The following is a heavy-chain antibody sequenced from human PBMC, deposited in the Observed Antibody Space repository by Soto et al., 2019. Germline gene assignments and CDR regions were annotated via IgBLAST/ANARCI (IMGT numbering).Heavy chain of an antibody. CDR3: ARLQYTVVTPSDL. Sequence: QVQLQESGPGLVKPSATLSLTCTVPSGSIRTSYWTWIRQFPGKRLEWIAHIHNSGNTNSNPSLKSRVTISIDTYKTQISLRLTSVTAADTAMYYCARLQYTVVTPSDLWGQGTMVTVSS. J-gene: IGHJ3*01. CDR1: SGSIRTSY. D-gene: IGHD2-21*02. CDR2: IHNSGNT. V-gene: IGHV4-59*01.